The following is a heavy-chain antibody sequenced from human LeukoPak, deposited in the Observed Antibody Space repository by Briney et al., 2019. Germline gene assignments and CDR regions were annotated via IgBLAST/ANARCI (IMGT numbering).Heavy chain of an antibody. J-gene: IGHJ4*02. CDR1: GFTFASYS. D-gene: IGHD1-26*01. V-gene: IGHV3-23*01. CDR3: AKGGKWDVTPFDY. Sequence: GGSLRLSCAASGFTFASYSMNWVRQAPGKGLEWVSTISGGGGSTYYADSVKGRFTISRDNSKNTLYLQVNSLRAEDAAVYYCAKGGKWDVTPFDYWGQGTLVTVSS. CDR2: ISGGGGST.